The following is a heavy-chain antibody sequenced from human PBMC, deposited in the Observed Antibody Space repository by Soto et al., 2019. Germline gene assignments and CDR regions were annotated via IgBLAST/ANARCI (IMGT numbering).Heavy chain of an antibody. CDR1: GFTFTSSA. CDR3: ASVSNYYYMDV. J-gene: IGHJ6*03. Sequence: GASVKVSCKASGFTFTSSAMQWVRQARGQRLEWIGWIVVGSGNTNYAQKIQERVTITIDTSTSTAYMELRSLSSDDTAVYYCASVSNYYYMDVWGKGTTVTVSS. CDR2: IVVGSGNT. V-gene: IGHV1-58*02.